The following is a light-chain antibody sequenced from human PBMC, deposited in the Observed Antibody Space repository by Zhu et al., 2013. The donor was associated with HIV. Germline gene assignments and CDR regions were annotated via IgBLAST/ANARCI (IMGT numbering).Light chain of an antibody. Sequence: DIVMTQSPDSLAVSLGERATINCKSSQSVLYSSNNKNYLAWYQQKPGQPPKLLIYWASTRESGVPDRFSGSGSGTDFTLTISSLQAEDAAVYYCQQYYSGPRTFGQGTEAGDQT. V-gene: IGKV4-1*01. J-gene: IGKJ2*01. CDR3: QQYYSGPRT. CDR1: QSVLYSSNNKNY. CDR2: WAS.